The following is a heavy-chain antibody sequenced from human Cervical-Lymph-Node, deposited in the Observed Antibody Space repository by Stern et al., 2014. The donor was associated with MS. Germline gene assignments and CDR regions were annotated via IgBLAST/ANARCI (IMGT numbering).Heavy chain of an antibody. CDR1: GYTFTSHG. V-gene: IGHV1-18*01. CDR3: ASSTTVIKWGYFDL. D-gene: IGHD4-17*01. J-gene: IGHJ2*01. CDR2: IIVYDCIT. Sequence: QVQLVQSGAEVKKPGASVKVSCKAYGYTFTSHGVSWVRQAPGQGLAWIAWIIVYDCITHYAPSCQDRVTIPTDAATRTASMDLRSLRSNYTATYYCASSTTVIKWGYFDLWVRCTLFIVSA.